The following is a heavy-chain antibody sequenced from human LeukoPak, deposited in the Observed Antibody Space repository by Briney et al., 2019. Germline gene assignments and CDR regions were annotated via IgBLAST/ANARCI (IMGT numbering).Heavy chain of an antibody. CDR1: GYTFTSYG. CDR3: ARDSTGQWLASASLPSIDY. J-gene: IGHJ4*02. Sequence: ASVKVSCKASGYTFTSYGISWVRQAPGQGLEWMGWISAYNGNTNYAQKLQGRVTMTTDTSTSTAYMELRSLRSDDTAVYYCARDSTGQWLASASLPSIDYWGQGTLVTVSS. D-gene: IGHD6-19*01. CDR2: ISAYNGNT. V-gene: IGHV1-18*01.